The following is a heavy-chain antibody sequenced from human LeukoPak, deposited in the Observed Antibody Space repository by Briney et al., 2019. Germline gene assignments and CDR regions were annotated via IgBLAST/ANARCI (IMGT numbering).Heavy chain of an antibody. D-gene: IGHD6-19*01. CDR3: ARGVYIAVAGRAPAYDLDY. J-gene: IGHJ4*02. Sequence: SETLSLTCTVSGGSISSYYWSWIRQPPGKGLEWIGYIYYSGSTSYNPSLKSRVTISVDTSKNQFSLKLSSVTAEDTAVYYCARGVYIAVAGRAPAYDLDYWGQGTLVTVSS. V-gene: IGHV4-59*01. CDR1: GGSISSYY. CDR2: IYYSGST.